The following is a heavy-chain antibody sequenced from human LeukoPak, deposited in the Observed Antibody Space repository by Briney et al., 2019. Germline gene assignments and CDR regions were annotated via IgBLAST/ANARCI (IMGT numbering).Heavy chain of an antibody. D-gene: IGHD1-26*01. V-gene: IGHV3-7*01. CDR1: GFTFSSYW. J-gene: IGHJ5*02. CDR3: ARDFYYSGSYGWLDP. CDR2: IKQDGSEK. Sequence: GGSLRLSCAASGFTFSSYWMSWVRQAPGKGLEWVANIKQDGSEKYYVDSVKGRFTISRDNAKNSLYLQMNSLRAEDTAVYYCARDFYYSGSYGWLDPWGQGTLVTVSS.